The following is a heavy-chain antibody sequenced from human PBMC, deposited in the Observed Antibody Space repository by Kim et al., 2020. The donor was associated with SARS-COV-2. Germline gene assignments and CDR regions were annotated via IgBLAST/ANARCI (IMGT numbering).Heavy chain of an antibody. CDR2: IWYDGSNK. CDR3: AREIVSGDAFDI. J-gene: IGHJ3*02. CDR1: GFTFSSYG. D-gene: IGHD2-21*01. Sequence: GGSLRLSCAASGFTFSSYGMHWVRQAPGKGLEWVAVIWYDGSNKYYADSVKGRFTISRDNSKNTLYLQMNSLRAEDTAVYYCAREIVSGDAFDIWGQGTMVTVSS. V-gene: IGHV3-33*01.